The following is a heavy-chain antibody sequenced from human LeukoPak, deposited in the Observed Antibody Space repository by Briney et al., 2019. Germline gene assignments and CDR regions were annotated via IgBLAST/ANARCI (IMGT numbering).Heavy chain of an antibody. CDR2: ISYDGSNK. D-gene: IGHD5-18*01. CDR1: GFTFSNAW. CDR3: ARDVAEGGYSYDNFDY. Sequence: GGSLRLSCAASGFTFSNAWMSWVRQAPGKGLEWVAVISYDGSNKDYADSVKGRFTISRDNSKNTLYLQMNSLRAADTALYYCARDVAEGGYSYDNFDYWGQGTLVTVSS. J-gene: IGHJ4*02. V-gene: IGHV3-30-3*01.